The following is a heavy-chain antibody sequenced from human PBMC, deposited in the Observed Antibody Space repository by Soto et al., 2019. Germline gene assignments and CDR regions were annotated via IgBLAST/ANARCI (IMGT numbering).Heavy chain of an antibody. V-gene: IGHV3-23*01. CDR1: GFTFTSYG. CDR2: ISGSGYGT. J-gene: IGHJ5*02. D-gene: IGHD2-15*01. CDR3: AKGAAEVAVVAAAPRFSWFEH. Sequence: PGGSLRLSCAASGFTFTSYGMNWVRQAPGKGLEWVSSISGSGYGTYYADSVKGRFTIYRDNSKNTLYLQMNSLRAEDTALYYCAKGAAEVAVVAAAPRFSWFEHWGQGT.